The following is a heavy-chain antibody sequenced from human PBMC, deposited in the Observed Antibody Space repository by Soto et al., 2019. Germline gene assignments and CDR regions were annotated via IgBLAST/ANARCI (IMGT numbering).Heavy chain of an antibody. D-gene: IGHD3-22*01. CDR1: GFMFNNYA. V-gene: IGHV3-23*01. CDR2: VSVSGGTT. CDR3: AKGLYYYDSSGYRLFDY. Sequence: PEGSLRLYCADSGFMFNNYAMSWVRQAPGKGLEWVSTVSVSGGTTYYADSLKGRFTISKDNSKKTIYMQMNRLRADDTAIYYCAKGLYYYDSSGYRLFDYWGQGTLVTVSS. J-gene: IGHJ4*02.